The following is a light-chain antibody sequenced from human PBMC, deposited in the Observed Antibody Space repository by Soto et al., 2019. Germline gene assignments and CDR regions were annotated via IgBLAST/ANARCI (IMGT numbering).Light chain of an antibody. CDR3: QEYDSRMYT. CDR1: HDISNY. CDR2: DAS. J-gene: IGKJ2*01. V-gene: IGKV1-33*01. Sequence: DIEMPQSPSSLSASVGDIVTITCQASHDISNYLSWYQQKPVKATKLLIYDASNLETGVPSRFSGSGSGTSDTFTFSSLHPDGFATYYCQEYDSRMYTFGQVTKLEIK.